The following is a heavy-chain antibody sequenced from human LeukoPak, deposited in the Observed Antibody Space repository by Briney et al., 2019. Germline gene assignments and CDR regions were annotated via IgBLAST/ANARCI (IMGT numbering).Heavy chain of an antibody. Sequence: GGSLRLSCTASGFTFGDYAMSWFRQAPGKGLEWVGFIRSKAYGGTTEYAASVKGRFTISRDDSKSIAYLQMNSLKTEDTAVYYCTRVRLGGDSGERSEYYFDYWGQGTLVTVSS. V-gene: IGHV3-49*03. CDR2: IRSKAYGGTT. J-gene: IGHJ4*02. CDR1: GFTFGDYA. CDR3: TRVRLGGDSGERSEYYFDY. D-gene: IGHD4-17*01.